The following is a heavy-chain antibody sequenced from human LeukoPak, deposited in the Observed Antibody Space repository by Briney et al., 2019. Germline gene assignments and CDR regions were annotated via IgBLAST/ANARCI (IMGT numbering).Heavy chain of an antibody. D-gene: IGHD3-22*01. J-gene: IGHJ4*02. CDR1: GYTFTSYG. Sequence: ASVKVSCKASGYTFTSYGISWVRQTPGQGLEWMGWISAYNGNTNYAQRLQGRVTMTTDTSTSTAYMELRSLRSDDTAVYYCARETLGSSGYYPAYYFDYWGQGTLVTVSS. CDR3: ARETLGSSGYYPAYYFDY. CDR2: ISAYNGNT. V-gene: IGHV1-18*01.